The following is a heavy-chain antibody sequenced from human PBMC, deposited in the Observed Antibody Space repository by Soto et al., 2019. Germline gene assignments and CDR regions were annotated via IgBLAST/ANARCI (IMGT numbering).Heavy chain of an antibody. D-gene: IGHD6-13*01. CDR1: GGSIIGYY. V-gene: IGHV4-4*07. CDR2: IYSDGST. CDR3: ARMRAAGTFDY. J-gene: IGHJ4*02. Sequence: NPSETLSLTCTVSGGSIIGYYWSCIRQPAGKGLEWIGRIYSDGSTNYNPSLKSRVTMSVDTSKNQFSLKLTSMTLADTAMYYCARMRAAGTFDYWGQGTLVTVSS.